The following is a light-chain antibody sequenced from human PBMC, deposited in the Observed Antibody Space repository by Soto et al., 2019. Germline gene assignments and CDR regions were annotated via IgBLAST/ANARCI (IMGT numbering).Light chain of an antibody. J-gene: IGKJ3*01. CDR1: QSVGSS. V-gene: IGKV3-11*01. CDR3: QQRINWPLFN. CDR2: DAS. Sequence: EIVLTQSPATLSLSPGERATLSCRASQSVGSSLAWYQQKPGQAPRLLIYDASNRATDTPARFSGSGSGTDFTLTISSLEPEDFAVYYCQQRINWPLFNFGPGTKVDIK.